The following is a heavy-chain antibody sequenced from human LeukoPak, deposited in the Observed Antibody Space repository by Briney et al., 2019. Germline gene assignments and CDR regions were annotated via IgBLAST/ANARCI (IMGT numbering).Heavy chain of an antibody. CDR3: ASGAAAGTSDY. V-gene: IGHV3-53*01. CDR1: GFAVSSNY. Sequence: PGGSLRLSCAASGFAVSSNYMSWVRQAPGKGLEWVSVIYSGGSTYYADSVKGRFTISRDNSKNTLYLQMNSLRAEDTAVYYCASGAAAGTSDYWGQGTLVTVSS. CDR2: IYSGGST. J-gene: IGHJ4*02. D-gene: IGHD6-13*01.